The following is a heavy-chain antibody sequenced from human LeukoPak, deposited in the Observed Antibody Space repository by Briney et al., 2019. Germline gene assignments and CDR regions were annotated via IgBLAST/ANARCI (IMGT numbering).Heavy chain of an antibody. CDR3: ARDPQRYCSSTSCYAGDYYYYGMDV. Sequence: GASVKVSCKASGYTFTSYGISWVRQAPGQGLEWMGWISAHNGNTNYAQKLQGRVTMTTDTSTSTAYMELRSLRSDDTAVYYCARDPQRYCSSTSCYAGDYYYYGMDVWGQGTTVTVS. V-gene: IGHV1-18*01. D-gene: IGHD2-2*01. J-gene: IGHJ6*02. CDR1: GYTFTSYG. CDR2: ISAHNGNT.